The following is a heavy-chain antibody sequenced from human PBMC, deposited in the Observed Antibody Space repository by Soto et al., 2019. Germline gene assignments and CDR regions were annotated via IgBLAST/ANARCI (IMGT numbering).Heavy chain of an antibody. CDR3: AREDILGARSFDY. J-gene: IGHJ4*02. V-gene: IGHV3-48*01. CDR1: GFTFSSYS. CDR2: ISSGSTTI. D-gene: IGHD1-26*01. Sequence: EVQLVESGGGLVQWGGSLRLSCAASGFTFSSYSVNWVRQAPGKGLEWVSYISSGSTTIYYADSVKGRFTVSRDNAKNTQYLQMNSLRGEDTAVYYCAREDILGARSFDYWGQGTLVIVSS.